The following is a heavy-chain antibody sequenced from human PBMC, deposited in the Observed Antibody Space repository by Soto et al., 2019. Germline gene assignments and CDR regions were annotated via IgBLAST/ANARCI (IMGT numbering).Heavy chain of an antibody. J-gene: IGHJ6*03. Sequence: SETLSLTCTVSGGSISSGGCYWSWIRQHPGKGLEWIGYIYYSGSTNYNPSLKSRVTISVDTSKNQFSLKLSSVTAADTAVYYCTRDRAISTAGYYYYYMDVWGKGTTVTVSS. D-gene: IGHD6-13*01. CDR1: GGSISSGGCY. CDR3: TRDRAISTAGYYYYYMDV. CDR2: IYYSGST. V-gene: IGHV4-61*08.